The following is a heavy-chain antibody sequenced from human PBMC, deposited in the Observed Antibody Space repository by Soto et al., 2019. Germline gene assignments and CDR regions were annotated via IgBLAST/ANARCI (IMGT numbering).Heavy chain of an antibody. CDR3: ARAATSGFGSYPGQYYFDY. V-gene: IGHV1-18*01. CDR2: TSAYTGNT. Sequence: QVQLVQSGAEVKKPGASVKVSCKASGYTFTSYGISWVRQAPGQGLEWMGWTSAYTGNTNYAQNLQGRATMTTDTSTSTAYMELRSLRSDDTAVYYCARAATSGFGSYPGQYYFDYWGQGTLVTVSS. CDR1: GYTFTSYG. D-gene: IGHD1-26*01. J-gene: IGHJ4*02.